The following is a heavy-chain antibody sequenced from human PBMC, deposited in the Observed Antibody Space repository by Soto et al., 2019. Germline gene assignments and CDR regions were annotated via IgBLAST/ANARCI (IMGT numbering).Heavy chain of an antibody. Sequence: SETLSLTCTVSGDSVSSDSYYWTWIRQPPGKGLEWIGYIYSSGSTKYNPSLKSRVTISLDTSSNQFSLELTSVTAADTAVYYCARDIRGYSRAFDYWGQGTLVTVS. D-gene: IGHD5-12*01. V-gene: IGHV4-61*01. CDR3: ARDIRGYSRAFDY. CDR1: GDSVSSDSYY. CDR2: IYSSGST. J-gene: IGHJ4*02.